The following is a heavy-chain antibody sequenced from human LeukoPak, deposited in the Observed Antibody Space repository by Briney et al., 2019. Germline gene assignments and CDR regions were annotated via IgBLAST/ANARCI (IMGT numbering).Heavy chain of an antibody. J-gene: IGHJ4*02. Sequence: SETLSLTCAVYGGSFSGYYWSWIRQPPGKGLEWIGEINHGGSTNYNPSLKSRVTISVDTSKNQFSLKLSSVTAADTAVYYCARHFGRRGGKGGFDYWGQGTLVTVSS. CDR3: ARHFGRRGGKGGFDY. V-gene: IGHV4-34*01. D-gene: IGHD2-15*01. CDR1: GGSFSGYY. CDR2: INHGGST.